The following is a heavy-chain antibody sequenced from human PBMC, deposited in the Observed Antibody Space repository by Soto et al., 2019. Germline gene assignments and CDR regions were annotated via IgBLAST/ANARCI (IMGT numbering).Heavy chain of an antibody. D-gene: IGHD4-17*01. CDR3: ARDDYGDYVLNWFDP. J-gene: IGHJ5*02. Sequence: LRLSCAASGFTFSSYGMHWVRQAPGKGLEWVAVIWYDGSNKYYADSVKGRFTISRGNSKNTLYLQMNSLRAEDTAVYYCARDDYGDYVLNWFDPWGQGTLVTVS. CDR1: GFTFSSYG. V-gene: IGHV3-33*01. CDR2: IWYDGSNK.